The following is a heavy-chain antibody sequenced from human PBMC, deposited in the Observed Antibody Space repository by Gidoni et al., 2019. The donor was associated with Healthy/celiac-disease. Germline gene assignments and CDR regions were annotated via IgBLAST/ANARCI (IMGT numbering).Heavy chain of an antibody. CDR3: ARVRVIAVAGTMGTGAFDI. D-gene: IGHD6-19*01. Sequence: QVQLAQSGAEVKKPGSSVKVSCKAAGGTFSSYAISCVRQAPGQGLEWMGGIIPIFGTANYAQKFQGRVTITADKSTSTAYMELSSLRSEDTAVYYCARVRVIAVAGTMGTGAFDIWGQGTMVTVSS. CDR2: IIPIFGTA. J-gene: IGHJ3*02. V-gene: IGHV1-69*06. CDR1: GGTFSSYA.